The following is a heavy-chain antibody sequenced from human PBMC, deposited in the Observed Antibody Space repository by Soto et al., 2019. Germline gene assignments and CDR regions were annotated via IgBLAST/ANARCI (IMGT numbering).Heavy chain of an antibody. J-gene: IGHJ4*02. CDR2: INPNSGET. V-gene: IGHV1-18*04. CDR1: GYTFIDYF. CDR3: ARGAYDYVWGSYRYFDY. D-gene: IGHD3-16*02. Sequence: KVSCKASGYTFIDYFIHWLRQAPGQGLEWMGWINPNSGETKFAQKLQGRVTMTTDTSTNTAYMELRSLRSDDTAVYYCARGAYDYVWGSYRYFDYWGQGTLVTVSS.